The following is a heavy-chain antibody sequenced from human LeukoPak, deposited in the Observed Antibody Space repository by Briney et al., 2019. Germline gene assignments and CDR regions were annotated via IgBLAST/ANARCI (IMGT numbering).Heavy chain of an antibody. V-gene: IGHV3-23*01. CDR3: AKRGLPAATLSSLDY. CDR2: VSGSGGST. D-gene: IGHD2-2*01. J-gene: IGHJ4*02. CDR1: GFSFSSYA. Sequence: GASLRLSCAASGFSFSSYAMSWVRQAPGKGPEWISGVSGSGGSTYYADSVKGRFTISRDNSKNTLYLQMNSLRAEDTAVYYCAKRGLPAATLSSLDYWGQGTLVTVSS.